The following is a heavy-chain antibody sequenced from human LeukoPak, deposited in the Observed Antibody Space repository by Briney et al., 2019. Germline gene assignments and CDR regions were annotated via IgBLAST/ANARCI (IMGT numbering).Heavy chain of an antibody. CDR1: GGSISSSSYY. J-gene: IGHJ6*03. CDR2: IYYSGST. CDR3: ASSSWNYYYYMDV. V-gene: IGHV4-39*07. D-gene: IGHD6-13*01. Sequence: SETLSLTCTVSGGSISSSSYYWGWIRQPPGKGLEWIGSIYYSGSTYYNPSLKSRVTISVDTSKNQFSLKLSSVTAADTAVYYCASSSWNYYYYMDVWGKGTTVTVSS.